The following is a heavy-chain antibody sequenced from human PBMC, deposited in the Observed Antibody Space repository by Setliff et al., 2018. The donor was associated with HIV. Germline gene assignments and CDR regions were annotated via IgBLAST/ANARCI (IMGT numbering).Heavy chain of an antibody. Sequence: ASVKVSCKASGYTFTGYYIHWVRQAPGQGLEWMGWINPHSGDTNYAQKFQDRVTMTRDTSVNIAYMQLSRLRSDDTAVYYCARAPTLFGVEYYYYFGMDVWAKGPRSPSP. D-gene: IGHD3-3*01. CDR3: ARAPTLFGVEYYYYFGMDV. CDR2: INPHSGDT. J-gene: IGHJ6*02. CDR1: GYTFTGYY. V-gene: IGHV1-2*02.